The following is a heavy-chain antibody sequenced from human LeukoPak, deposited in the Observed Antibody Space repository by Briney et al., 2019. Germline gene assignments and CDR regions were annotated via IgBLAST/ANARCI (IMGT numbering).Heavy chain of an antibody. Sequence: SETLSLTCAVYGGSFSGYYWGWIRQPPGKGLEWIGEINHSGSTNYNPSLKSRVTISVDTSKNQFSLKLSSVTAADTAVYYCARAPLSSSWYYFDYWGQGTLVTVSS. CDR1: GGSFSGYY. CDR2: INHSGST. V-gene: IGHV4-34*01. J-gene: IGHJ4*02. D-gene: IGHD6-13*01. CDR3: ARAPLSSSWYYFDY.